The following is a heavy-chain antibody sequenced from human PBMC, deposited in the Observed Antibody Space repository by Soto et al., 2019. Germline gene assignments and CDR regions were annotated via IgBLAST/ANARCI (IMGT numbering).Heavy chain of an antibody. CDR2: ISAYNGNT. CDR3: AMFAYSSSWYVFDYYYVMDV. D-gene: IGHD6-13*01. V-gene: IGHV1-18*04. CDR1: GYTFTSYG. J-gene: IGHJ6*02. Sequence: EASLKVCCKASGYTFTSYGISWVRQAPGQGLEWMGWISAYNGNTNYAQKLQGRVTMTTDTSTSTAYVELRSLRSDDTAVYYCAMFAYSSSWYVFDYYYVMDVSGQVPIVTVSS.